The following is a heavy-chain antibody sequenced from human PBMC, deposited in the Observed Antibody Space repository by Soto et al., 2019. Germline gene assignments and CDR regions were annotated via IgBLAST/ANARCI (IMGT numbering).Heavy chain of an antibody. CDR3: ARDLGYYASDGYFDY. D-gene: IGHD3-22*01. V-gene: IGHV3-11*01. CDR2: ISSSGSII. J-gene: IGHJ4*02. Sequence: GSLRLSCAASGFTFSDYYMSWIRQAPGKGLEWVSYISSSGSIIYYADSVKGRFTISRDNAKNSLYLHLNSLRAEDTAVYYCARDLGYYASDGYFDYWGQGTVVTVS. CDR1: GFTFSDYY.